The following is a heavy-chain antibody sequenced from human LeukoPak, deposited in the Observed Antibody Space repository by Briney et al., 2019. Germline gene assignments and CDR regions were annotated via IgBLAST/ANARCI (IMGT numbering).Heavy chain of an antibody. CDR2: IYYSGST. CDR1: GYSISSSNW. CDR3: ARGEPRYSSGWYFNWFDP. D-gene: IGHD6-19*01. Sequence: SDTLSLTCAVSGYSISSSNWCGWVRQPPGKGLEWIGYIYYSGSTDYNPSLKSRVTISVDTSKNQFSLKLSSVTAADTAVYYCARGEPRYSSGWYFNWFDPWGQGTLVTVSS. V-gene: IGHV4-28*01. J-gene: IGHJ5*02.